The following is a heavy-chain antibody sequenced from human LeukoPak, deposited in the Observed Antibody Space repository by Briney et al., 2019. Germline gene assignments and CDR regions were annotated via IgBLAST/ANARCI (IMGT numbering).Heavy chain of an antibody. CDR1: GLTFSSHW. CDR2: IKQDGSVK. D-gene: IGHD6-13*01. Sequence: GGSLRLFCAAPGLTFSSHWMSWVRQAPGKGLEWVANIKQDGSVKTYVDSVKGRFTISRDNAKNSLYLQMNSLRAEDTAVYYCAKDSYSRGDYWGQGTLVTVSS. CDR3: AKDSYSRGDY. J-gene: IGHJ4*02. V-gene: IGHV3-7*01.